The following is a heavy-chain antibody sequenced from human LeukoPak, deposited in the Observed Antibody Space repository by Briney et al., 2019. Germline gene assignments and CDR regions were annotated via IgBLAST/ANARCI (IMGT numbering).Heavy chain of an antibody. V-gene: IGHV5-51*01. D-gene: IGHD3-16*01. J-gene: IGHJ6*02. CDR2: VCPGDSDT. CDR1: GYSFTNYW. CDR3: ARSASTNYYYGVDV. Sequence: GESLKISCKGSGYSFTNYWIVWVRQMPGKGLEWMGIVCPGDSDTRYSPSFQGQVTISADKSISTAYLQWSSLKASDSAMYYCARSASTNYYYGVDVWGQGTTVTVSS.